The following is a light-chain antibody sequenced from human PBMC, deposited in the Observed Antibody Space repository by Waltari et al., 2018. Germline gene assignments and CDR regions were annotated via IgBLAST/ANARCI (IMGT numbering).Light chain of an antibody. CDR2: EGE. Sequence: QSALTQPASVSGSPGQSITISCTGTSPDVGNYNIVSWFQHHPGKAPKLLIYEGEKRPPGVLSGFFGSKSDKAASLTISGLEADDEAVYYCFSYAVSSTFMIFGGGTQLTVL. J-gene: IGLJ2*01. CDR3: FSYAVSSTFMI. CDR1: SPDVGNYNI. V-gene: IGLV2-23*01.